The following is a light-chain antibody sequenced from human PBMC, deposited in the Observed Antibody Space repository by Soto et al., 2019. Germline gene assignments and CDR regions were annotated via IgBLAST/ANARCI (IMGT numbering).Light chain of an antibody. CDR1: SGHSTYI. Sequence: QPVLTQSSSASASLGSSVKLTCTLSSGHSTYIIAWHQQQPGKAPRYLMKLEGSGSYTKGSGVPDRFSGSSSGADRYLTISNLQFEDEADYFCETWDSNIWVFGGGTKVTVL. J-gene: IGLJ3*02. V-gene: IGLV4-60*02. CDR3: ETWDSNIWV. CDR2: LEGSGSY.